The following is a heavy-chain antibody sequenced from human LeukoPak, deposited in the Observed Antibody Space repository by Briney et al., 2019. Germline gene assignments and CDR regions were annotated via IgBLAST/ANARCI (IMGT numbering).Heavy chain of an antibody. CDR3: ARDLGGYCSSTSCYGLDY. J-gene: IGHJ4*02. Sequence: SETLSLTRTVSGGSISSYYWSWIRQPPGKGLEWIGYIYYSGSTNYNPSLKSRVTISVDTSKNQFSLKLSSVTAADTAVYYCARDLGGYCSSTSCYGLDYWGQGTLVTVSS. D-gene: IGHD2-2*01. V-gene: IGHV4-59*01. CDR1: GGSISSYY. CDR2: IYYSGST.